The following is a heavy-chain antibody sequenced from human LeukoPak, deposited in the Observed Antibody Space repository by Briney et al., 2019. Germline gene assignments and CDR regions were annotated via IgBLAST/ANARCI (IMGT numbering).Heavy chain of an antibody. CDR3: AKFAKVAALDYFDY. D-gene: IGHD2-15*01. Sequence: GGSLRLSCAASGFTFSSYAMSWVRQAPGKGLEWVSGISGSGDNTYYADSVKGRFTISRDNPKNTLYLQMNSLRAEDTAVYYCAKFAKVAALDYFDYWGQGTLVTVSS. V-gene: IGHV3-23*01. J-gene: IGHJ4*02. CDR2: ISGSGDNT. CDR1: GFTFSSYA.